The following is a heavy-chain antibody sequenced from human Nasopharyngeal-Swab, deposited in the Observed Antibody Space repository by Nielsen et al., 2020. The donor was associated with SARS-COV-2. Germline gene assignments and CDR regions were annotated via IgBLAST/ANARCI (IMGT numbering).Heavy chain of an antibody. J-gene: IGHJ4*02. Sequence: GSLRLSCAVYGGSFSGYYWSWIRQPPGKGLEWIGEINHSGSTNYNPSLKSRVTISVDTSKNQFSLKLSSVTAADTAVYYCARSLAYCGGDCYSSNGVFDYWGQGTLVTVSS. V-gene: IGHV4-34*01. D-gene: IGHD2-21*01. CDR2: INHSGST. CDR1: GGSFSGYY. CDR3: ARSLAYCGGDCYSSNGVFDY.